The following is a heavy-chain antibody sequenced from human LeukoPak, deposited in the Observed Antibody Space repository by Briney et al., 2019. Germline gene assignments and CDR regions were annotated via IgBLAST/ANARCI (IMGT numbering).Heavy chain of an antibody. J-gene: IGHJ4*02. CDR3: AKGLDYGDYAYYFDY. CDR2: ISGSGGST. CDR1: GFSFSSYP. D-gene: IGHD4-17*01. V-gene: IGHV3-23*01. Sequence: GGSLRLSCVASGFSFSSYPMNWVRQDPGKGLEWVSAISGSGGSTYYADSVKGRFTISRDNSKNTLYLQMNSLRAEDTAVYYCAKGLDYGDYAYYFDYWGQGTLVTVSS.